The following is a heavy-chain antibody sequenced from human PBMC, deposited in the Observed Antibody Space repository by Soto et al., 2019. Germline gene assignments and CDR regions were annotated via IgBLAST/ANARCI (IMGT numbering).Heavy chain of an antibody. V-gene: IGHV4-30-4*01. Sequence: PSETLYLTCTVSGGSISSGDYYWSWIRQPPGKGLEWIGYIYYSGSTYYNPSLKSRVTISVDTSKNQFSLKLSSVTAADTAVYYCATTDTAMVTHYFDYWGQGTLVTVSS. D-gene: IGHD5-18*01. CDR3: ATTDTAMVTHYFDY. J-gene: IGHJ4*02. CDR2: IYYSGST. CDR1: GGSISSGDYY.